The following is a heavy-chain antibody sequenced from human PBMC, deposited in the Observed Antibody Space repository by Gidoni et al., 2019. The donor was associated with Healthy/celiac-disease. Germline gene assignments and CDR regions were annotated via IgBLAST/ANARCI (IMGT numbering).Heavy chain of an antibody. V-gene: IGHV3-9*01. CDR2: ISWNSGSI. D-gene: IGHD3-22*01. Sequence: WAASGVTFDDYAMHWVRQAPGKGLEWVSGISWNSGSIGYADSVKGRFPISRDNAKNSLYLQMNSLRAEDTALYYCAKALSNYDSSGYYDYWGQGTLVTVSS. CDR3: AKALSNYDSSGYYDY. J-gene: IGHJ4*02. CDR1: GVTFDDYA.